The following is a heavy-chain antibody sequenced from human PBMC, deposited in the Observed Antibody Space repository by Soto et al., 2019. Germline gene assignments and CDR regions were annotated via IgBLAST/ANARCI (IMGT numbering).Heavy chain of an antibody. CDR1: GGTFSSYA. J-gene: IGHJ4*02. V-gene: IGHV1-69*05. Sequence: SVKVSCKASGGTFSSYAISWVRQAPGQGLEWMGGVIPIFGTANYAQNFQGRVTMTTDTSTSTAYMELRSLRSDDTAVYYCAADMAILNQFDYWGQGTLVTVSS. CDR3: AADMAILNQFDY. D-gene: IGHD5-12*01. CDR2: VIPIFGTA.